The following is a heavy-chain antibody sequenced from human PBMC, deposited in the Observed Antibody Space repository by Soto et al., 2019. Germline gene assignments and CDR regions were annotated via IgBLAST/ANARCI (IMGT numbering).Heavy chain of an antibody. V-gene: IGHV1-69*06. CDR1: GGTFSSYA. CDR2: IIPIFGTA. D-gene: IGHD3-3*01. Sequence: SVKVSCKASGGTFSSYAISWVRQAPGQGLEWMGGIIPIFGTANYAQKFQGRVTITADKSTSTAYMELSSLGSEDTAVYYCARYYDFWSGYYRGYYGMDVWGQGTTVTVSS. J-gene: IGHJ6*02. CDR3: ARYYDFWSGYYRGYYGMDV.